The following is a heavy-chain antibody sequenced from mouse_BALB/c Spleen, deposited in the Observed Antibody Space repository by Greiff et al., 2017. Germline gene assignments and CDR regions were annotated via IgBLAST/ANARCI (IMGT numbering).Heavy chain of an antibody. CDR1: GFSLTGYG. Sequence: VKLMESGPGLVAPSQSLSITCTVSGFSLTGYGVNWVRQPPGKGLEWLGMIWGDGSTDYNSALKSRLSISKDNSKSQVFLKMNSLQTDDTARYYCARDQYYYGSTYSFAYWGQGTLVTVSA. D-gene: IGHD1-1*01. J-gene: IGHJ3*01. CDR2: IWGDGST. CDR3: ARDQYYYGSTYSFAY. V-gene: IGHV2-6-7*01.